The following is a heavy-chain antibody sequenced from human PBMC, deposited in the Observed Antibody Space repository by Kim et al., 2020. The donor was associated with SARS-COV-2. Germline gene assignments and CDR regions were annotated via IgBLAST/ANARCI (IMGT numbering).Heavy chain of an antibody. CDR2: DSHP. V-gene: IGHV5-10-1*01. CDR3: ARHDAFDI. J-gene: IGHJ3*02. Sequence: DSHPNYSPSFPGHVTISADKSISTAYLQWSSLKASDTAMYYCARHDAFDIWGQGTMVTVSS.